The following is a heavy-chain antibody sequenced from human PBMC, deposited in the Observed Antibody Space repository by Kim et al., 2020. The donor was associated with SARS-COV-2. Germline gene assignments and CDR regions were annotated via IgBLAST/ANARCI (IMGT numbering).Heavy chain of an antibody. D-gene: IGHD3-9*01. CDR2: IHSSGRT. CDR1: GASITAYY. V-gene: IGHV4-59*01. J-gene: IGHJ4*02. CDR3: ARGGDWVPPDY. Sequence: SETLSLTCNVSGASITAYYWSWIRQSPGKGLEWIGYIHSSGRTNYNTSLKSRVTFSTDMSENQFSLKLTSVTAADTAVYYCARGGDWVPPDYWGQGTLVSVSS.